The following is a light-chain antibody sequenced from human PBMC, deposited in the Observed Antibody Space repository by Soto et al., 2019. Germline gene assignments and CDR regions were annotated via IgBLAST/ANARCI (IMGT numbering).Light chain of an antibody. J-gene: IGKJ4*01. CDR1: QSVNIN. V-gene: IGKV3D-15*01. CDR3: QQYKDWPPLT. CDR2: GAS. Sequence: EIVMTQSPVTLSASPGERVTLSCRASQSVNINLAWYQQRHGQAPRVLIYGASNRASGIPDKFSGSGSGSDFTPAISSLEPDDFALYFCQQYKDWPPLTFGGGTRVYIK.